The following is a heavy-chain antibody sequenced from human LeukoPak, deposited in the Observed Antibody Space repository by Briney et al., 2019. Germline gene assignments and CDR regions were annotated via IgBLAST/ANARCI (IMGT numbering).Heavy chain of an antibody. CDR1: GFTVSSYY. V-gene: IGHV3-66*01. D-gene: IGHD3-3*01. CDR3: AGGEYDFWSGYYLGGLY. Sequence: GGSLRLSCAAYGFTVSSYYMSWVRQAPGKGPEWVSVLYSDGSTYYADSVKGRFTISRDNSKNTLYLQMNSLRAEDTAVYYCAGGEYDFWSGYYLGGLYWGQGTLVTVSS. CDR2: LYSDGST. J-gene: IGHJ4*02.